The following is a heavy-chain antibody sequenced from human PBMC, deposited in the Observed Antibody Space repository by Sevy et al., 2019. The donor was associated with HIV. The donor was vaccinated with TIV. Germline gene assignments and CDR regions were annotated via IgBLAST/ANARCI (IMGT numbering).Heavy chain of an antibody. D-gene: IGHD3-16*01. CDR1: GFTFSAYW. J-gene: IGHJ4*02. CDR2: IKSDGSDK. Sequence: EGSLGLSCAASGFTFSAYWMNWVRQAPGKGLEWVANIKSDGSDKHYVDSVEGRFTISRDNAKNSLYLQMNSLRVEDTAVYYCAQETVGRFDSWGQGTLVTVSS. CDR3: AQETVGRFDS. V-gene: IGHV3-7*01.